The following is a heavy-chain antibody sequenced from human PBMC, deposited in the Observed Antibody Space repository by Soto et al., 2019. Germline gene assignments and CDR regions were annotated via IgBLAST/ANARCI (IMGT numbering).Heavy chain of an antibody. CDR1: GFTFSSYA. CDR3: AKSFLRATIDAY. V-gene: IGHV3-23*01. CDR2: ISGSGGST. J-gene: IGHJ4*02. D-gene: IGHD1-26*01. Sequence: GGSLRLSCVASGFTFSSYAMAWVRQAPGKGLEWVSGISGSGGSTYYADSVKGRFTISRDNSKNTLYLQMNSLRAEDTAVYYCAKSFLRATIDAYWGQGTLVTVSS.